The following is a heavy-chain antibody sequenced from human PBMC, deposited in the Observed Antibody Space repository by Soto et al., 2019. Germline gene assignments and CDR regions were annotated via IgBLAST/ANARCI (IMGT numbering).Heavy chain of an antibody. D-gene: IGHD2-15*01. CDR1: GFTFSNYA. CDR2: ISGTGGST. Sequence: GGSLRPSCAACGFTFSNYAMSWVRQAPGKGLEWVSAISGTGGSTYYADSVKGRFTISRDNSKNTVHLQMNSLRAEDTAVYYCAKRLAVVVPASRLVTGGFDYWGQGTLVTVSS. CDR3: AKRLAVVVPASRLVTGGFDY. J-gene: IGHJ4*02. V-gene: IGHV3-23*01.